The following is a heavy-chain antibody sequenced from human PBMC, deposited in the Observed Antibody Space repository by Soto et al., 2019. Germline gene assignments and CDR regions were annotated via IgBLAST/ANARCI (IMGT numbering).Heavy chain of an antibody. CDR1: GYTFTSYG. CDR3: ARVRILTGYWDYYYYGMDV. D-gene: IGHD3-9*01. V-gene: IGHV1-18*01. Sequence: QVQLVQSGAEVKKPGASVKVSCKASGYTFTSYGISWVRQAPGQGLEWMGWISAYNGNTNYAQKLQGRVTMTTDTSKSTADMELRRLRSDDTAVYYCARVRILTGYWDYYYYGMDVWGQGTTVTVSS. CDR2: ISAYNGNT. J-gene: IGHJ6*02.